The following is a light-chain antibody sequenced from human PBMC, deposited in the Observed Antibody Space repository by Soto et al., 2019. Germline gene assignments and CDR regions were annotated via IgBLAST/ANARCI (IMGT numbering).Light chain of an antibody. CDR3: HQRSNWPS. Sequence: EIVLTQSPATLSLSPGERATLSCRASQSISRFLAWYQQKPGQAPRLLMFDASSRAAGIPARFTGSGSGTDFTLTISSLEPEDFAVYYCHQRSNWPSFGPGTKVEIK. CDR2: DAS. J-gene: IGKJ3*01. CDR1: QSISRF. V-gene: IGKV3-11*01.